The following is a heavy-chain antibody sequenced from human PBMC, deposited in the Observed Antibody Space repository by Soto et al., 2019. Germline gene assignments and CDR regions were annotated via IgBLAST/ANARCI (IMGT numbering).Heavy chain of an antibody. CDR3: ARVMVSSGYGGMDV. Sequence: GGSLRLSCAASGFTFSSYSMNWVRQAPGKGLEWVSSISSSSSYIYYAGSVKGRFTISRDNAKNSLYLQMNSLRAEDTAVYHCARVMVSSGYGGMDVWGQGTTVTVSS. J-gene: IGHJ6*02. CDR2: ISSSSSYI. CDR1: GFTFSSYS. D-gene: IGHD3-22*01. V-gene: IGHV3-21*01.